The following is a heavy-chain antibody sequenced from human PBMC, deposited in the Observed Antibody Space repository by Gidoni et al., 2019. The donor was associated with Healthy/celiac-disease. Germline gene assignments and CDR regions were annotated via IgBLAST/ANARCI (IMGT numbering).Heavy chain of an antibody. Sequence: QFHLVPSGAGVKNPGASVRVSCMPSDTPSPATNLPWVRQAPGQGLEWMGWINPNSGGTNYAQKFQGRVTMTRDTSISTAYMELSRLRSDDTAVYYCARSGGYCSSTSCYLLNGMDVWGQGTTVTVSS. CDR1: DTPSPATN. J-gene: IGHJ6*02. V-gene: IGHV1-2*02. CDR2: INPNSGGT. D-gene: IGHD2-2*03. CDR3: ARSGGYCSSTSCYLLNGMDV.